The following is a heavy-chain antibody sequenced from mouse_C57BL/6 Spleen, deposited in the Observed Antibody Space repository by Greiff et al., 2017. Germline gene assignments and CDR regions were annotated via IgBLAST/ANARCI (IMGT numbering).Heavy chain of an antibody. Sequence: DVKLVESEGGLVQPGSSMKLSCTASGFTFSDYYMAWVRQVPEKGLEWVANINYDGSSTYYLDSLKSRFIISRDNAKNILYLQMSSLKSEDTATYYCARERYSNYDYAMDYWGQGTSVTVSS. CDR2: INYDGSST. CDR1: GFTFSDYY. D-gene: IGHD2-5*01. CDR3: ARERYSNYDYAMDY. J-gene: IGHJ4*01. V-gene: IGHV5-16*01.